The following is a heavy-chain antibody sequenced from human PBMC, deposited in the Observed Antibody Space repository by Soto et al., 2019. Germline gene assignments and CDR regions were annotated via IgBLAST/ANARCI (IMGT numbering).Heavy chain of an antibody. CDR3: ARTLIAAAGLDY. J-gene: IGHJ4*02. CDR2: IYYSGST. D-gene: IGHD6-13*01. CDR1: GGSISSSSYY. V-gene: IGHV4-39*01. Sequence: QLQLQESGPGLVKPSETLSLTCTVSGGSISSSSYYWGWIRQPPGKGLEWIGSIYYSGSTYYNPSLKSRVTISVDTSKIQFSLMLSSVTAADTAVYYCARTLIAAAGLDYWGQGTLVTVSS.